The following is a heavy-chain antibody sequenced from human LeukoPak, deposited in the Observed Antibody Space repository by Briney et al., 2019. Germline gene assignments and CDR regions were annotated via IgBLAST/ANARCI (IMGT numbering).Heavy chain of an antibody. CDR2: IKTDGSEK. CDR3: ATYSSLNRREFQF. Sequence: GGSLRLSCEGSGFTFSNYWMGWVRQAPGKGLQWVANIKTDGSEKYYVDSVKGRLTISRDNAKNSLYLQMNSLRAEDTAVYYCATYSSLNRREFQFWGQGTLLTVSS. CDR1: GFTFSNYW. D-gene: IGHD3-22*01. J-gene: IGHJ1*01. V-gene: IGHV3-7*01.